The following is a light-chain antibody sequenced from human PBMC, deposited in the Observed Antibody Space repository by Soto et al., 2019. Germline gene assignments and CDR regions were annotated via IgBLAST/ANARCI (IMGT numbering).Light chain of an antibody. Sequence: DIQMTQSPSSLSASVGDRVTITCRASQDIRNELGWFQQTPGRAPKRLIYGASTLQSGVPSRFSGSGSGTEFTLTISSLQPEDFATYYCLQHNNYPRTFGQGTKVEIK. CDR2: GAS. J-gene: IGKJ1*01. CDR1: QDIRNE. V-gene: IGKV1-17*01. CDR3: LQHNNYPRT.